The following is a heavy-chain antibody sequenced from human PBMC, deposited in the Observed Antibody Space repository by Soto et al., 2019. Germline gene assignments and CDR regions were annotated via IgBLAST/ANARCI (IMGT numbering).Heavy chain of an antibody. Sequence: GGSLRLSCAASGFTFSSYAMSWVRQAPGKGLEWVSAISGSGGSTYYADSVKGRFTISRDNSKNTLYLQMNSLRAEDTAVYYCAKDRIAAAGGQVWFDPWGQGTLVTVSS. CDR2: ISGSGGST. CDR3: AKDRIAAAGGQVWFDP. CDR1: GFTFSSYA. D-gene: IGHD6-13*01. V-gene: IGHV3-23*01. J-gene: IGHJ5*02.